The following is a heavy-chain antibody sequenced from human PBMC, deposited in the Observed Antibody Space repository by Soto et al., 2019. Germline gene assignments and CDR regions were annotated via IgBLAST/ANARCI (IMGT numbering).Heavy chain of an antibody. CDR1: GFTFSNYG. CDR2: IWFDGSKA. Sequence: GGSLRLSCAASGFTFSNYGMHWVRQAPGKGLEWVAVIWFDGSKALYVDSVKGRFTISRDNSKDTLYLQMNSLRTEDTAVYYCARVPSDWCPDYWGQGTLVTVSS. J-gene: IGHJ4*02. V-gene: IGHV3-33*01. CDR3: ARVPSDWCPDY. D-gene: IGHD3-9*01.